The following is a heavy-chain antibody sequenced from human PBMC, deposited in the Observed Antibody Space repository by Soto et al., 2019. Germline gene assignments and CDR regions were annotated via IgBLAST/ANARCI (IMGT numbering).Heavy chain of an antibody. CDR1: ADTFTGYT. CDR3: ARSRGSYYSNFDS. Sequence: QVQLVQSGAEVKKPGSSVKVSCKASADTFTGYTVTWVRQAPGQGLEWVGRVIPILGASNFAQKFQGRVTISADKSTATAYMVLTGLTSEDTAVYYFARSRGSYYSNFDSWGQGTLVTVSS. V-gene: IGHV1-69*08. CDR2: VIPILGAS. J-gene: IGHJ4*02. D-gene: IGHD3-10*01.